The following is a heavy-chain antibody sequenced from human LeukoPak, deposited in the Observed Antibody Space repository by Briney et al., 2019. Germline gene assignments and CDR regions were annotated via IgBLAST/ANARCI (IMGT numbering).Heavy chain of an antibody. J-gene: IGHJ6*03. CDR3: ARFVSHDCSGYYFQYYYYMDV. Sequence: TSETLSLTCTVSGGSISSYYWSWIRQPPGKGLEWIGYIYYSGSTNYNPSLKSRVTISVDTSKNQFSLKLSSVTASDTAVYYCARFVSHDCSGYYFQYYYYMDVWGKGTTVTVSS. CDR2: IYYSGST. D-gene: IGHD3-22*01. V-gene: IGHV4-59*01. CDR1: GGSISSYY.